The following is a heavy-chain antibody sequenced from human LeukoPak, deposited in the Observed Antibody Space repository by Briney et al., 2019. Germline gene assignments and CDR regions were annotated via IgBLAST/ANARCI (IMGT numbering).Heavy chain of an antibody. Sequence: GGSLRLSCAASGFTFSSYAMHWVRQAPGKGLERVAVISYDGSNKYYADSVKGRFTISRDNSKNTLYLQMNSLGAEDTAVYYCARAYMVRGVITHESRYGYFDYWGQGTLVTVSS. CDR3: ARAYMVRGVITHESRYGYFDY. V-gene: IGHV3-30*04. CDR2: ISYDGSNK. D-gene: IGHD3-10*01. J-gene: IGHJ4*02. CDR1: GFTFSSYA.